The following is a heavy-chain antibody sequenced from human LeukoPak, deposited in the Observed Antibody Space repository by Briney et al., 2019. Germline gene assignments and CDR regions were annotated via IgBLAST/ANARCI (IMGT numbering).Heavy chain of an antibody. CDR3: AAGNGDYVDY. CDR2: TYPADSET. D-gene: IGHD4-17*01. J-gene: IGHJ4*02. V-gene: IGHV5-51*01. Sequence: GASLKTSFQCSGYSFDYFWIGWVRQLPGKGLGWMGNTYPADSETRYSPSFQGQVTISVDKSIKTAYLQWSGLRASDTAIYYCAAGNGDYVDYWGQGTLVAVSS. CDR1: GYSFDYFW.